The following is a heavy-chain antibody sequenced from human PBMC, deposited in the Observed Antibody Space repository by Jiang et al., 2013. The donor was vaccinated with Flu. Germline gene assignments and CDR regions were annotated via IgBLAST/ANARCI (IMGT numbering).Heavy chain of an antibody. D-gene: IGHD6-19*01. Sequence: QLVESGGGVVQPGGTLRLSCVASGFPISSYWMHWVRQTPGKGLVWVSRIQADGSSTNYADSVKGRFTVSRDNAKNTLYLQMDSLTVEDSAVYYCARERAVPNTYFDPWGQGTLVTVSS. V-gene: IGHV3-74*01. J-gene: IGHJ5*02. CDR1: GFPISSYW. CDR2: IQADGSST. CDR3: ARERAVPNTYFDP.